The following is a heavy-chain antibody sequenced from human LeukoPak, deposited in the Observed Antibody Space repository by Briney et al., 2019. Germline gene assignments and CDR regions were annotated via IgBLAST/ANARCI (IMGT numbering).Heavy chain of an antibody. CDR3: ACGQREQVWSFDY. CDR2: ISGSGGST. V-gene: IGHV3-23*01. Sequence: GGSLRLSCAASGFTFSSYAMSWVRQAPGKGLEWVSAISGSGGSTYYADSVKGRFTISRDNSKNTLYLQMNSLRAEDTAVYYCACGQREQVWSFDYWGQGTLVTVSS. D-gene: IGHD5-18*01. CDR1: GFTFSSYA. J-gene: IGHJ4*02.